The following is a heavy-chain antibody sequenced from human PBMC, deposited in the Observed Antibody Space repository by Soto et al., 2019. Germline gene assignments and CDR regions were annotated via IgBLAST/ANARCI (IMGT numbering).Heavy chain of an antibody. D-gene: IGHD6-19*01. CDR3: ARGPGSSDWRFSYYYMDV. Sequence: QVQLVQSGAEVKKPGASVKVSCTFTSYDINWVRQAPGQGLEWMAWMNPNSGDTRYAQKLQGRVTMTRNTSSFTAYMELSSLRSEDTAVYYCARGPGSSDWRFSYYYMDVWGQGTTATVSS. J-gene: IGHJ6*02. V-gene: IGHV1-8*01. CDR1: FTSYD. CDR2: MNPNSGDT.